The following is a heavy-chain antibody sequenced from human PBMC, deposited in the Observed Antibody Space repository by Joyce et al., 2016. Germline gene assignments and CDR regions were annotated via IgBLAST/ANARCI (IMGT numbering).Heavy chain of an antibody. CDR2: ISYDGTNK. J-gene: IGHJ3*02. Sequence: QVHLVESGGGVVQPGRSLRLSCAASEYTFTRYAIHCIRQAPSKGLEWVAMISYDGTNKYQVDAVKGRFTISRDSSKNTVFLQLNSLRPNDTGLYYCARGAGTTGDAIDIWGQGTLVSVSS. D-gene: IGHD1-1*01. CDR1: EYTFTRYA. CDR3: ARGAGTTGDAIDI. V-gene: IGHV3-30*14.